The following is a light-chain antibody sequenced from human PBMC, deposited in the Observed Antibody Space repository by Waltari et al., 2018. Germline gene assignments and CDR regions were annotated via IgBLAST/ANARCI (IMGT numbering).Light chain of an antibody. Sequence: QSALTQPASVSGSPGQSITISCTGTSSDVGGYNSVSWYQQHPGKAPKLMIYEVSNRPSGVSTRFSGSKSGNTASLAISGLQAEDEADYYCSSYTSSSTVVFGGGTKLTVL. J-gene: IGLJ2*01. V-gene: IGLV2-14*01. CDR2: EVS. CDR1: SSDVGGYNS. CDR3: SSYTSSSTVV.